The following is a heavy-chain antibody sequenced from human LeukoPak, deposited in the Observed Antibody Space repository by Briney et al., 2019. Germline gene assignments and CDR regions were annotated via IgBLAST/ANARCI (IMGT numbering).Heavy chain of an antibody. CDR2: IRSKAYGGTT. CDR3: IKNSGTYFFHY. J-gene: IGHJ4*02. Sequence: GGSLRLSCTASGFTFGDYAMSWVRQAPGKGLEWVGFIRSKAYGGTTEYAASVRGRFTISRDDSKSIAYLQMNSLKTEDTAVYYCIKNSGTYFFHYWGQGTLVTVSS. D-gene: IGHD1-26*01. CDR1: GFTFGDYA. V-gene: IGHV3-49*04.